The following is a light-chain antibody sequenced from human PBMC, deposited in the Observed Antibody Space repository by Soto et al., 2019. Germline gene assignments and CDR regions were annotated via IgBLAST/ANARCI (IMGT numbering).Light chain of an antibody. V-gene: IGKV3-20*01. CDR3: QQYGGSPRT. CDR1: QSVSSNY. CDR2: YAY. J-gene: IGKJ1*01. Sequence: EIVLTQSPGTLSLSPGEKATLSCRASQSVSSNYLAWYQQKPGQAPRLLIYYAYRRTTGIPDRFSGSGSGTDFTLTISRLEPEDFAVYYCQQYGGSPRTFGQGTKVEIK.